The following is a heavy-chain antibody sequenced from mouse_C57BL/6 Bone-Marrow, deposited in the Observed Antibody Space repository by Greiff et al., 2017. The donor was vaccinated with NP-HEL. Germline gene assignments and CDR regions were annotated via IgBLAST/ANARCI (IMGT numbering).Heavy chain of an antibody. V-gene: IGHV1-81*01. J-gene: IGHJ3*01. CDR2: IYPRSGNT. CDR3: ARRRPAWFAY. CDR1: GYTFTSYG. Sequence: VKLMESGAELARPGASVKLSCKASGYTFTSYGISWVKQSTGQGLEWIGEIYPRSGNTYYNEKFKGKATLTADKSSSTAYMELRSLTSEDSAVYFSARRRPAWFAYWGQGTLVTVSA.